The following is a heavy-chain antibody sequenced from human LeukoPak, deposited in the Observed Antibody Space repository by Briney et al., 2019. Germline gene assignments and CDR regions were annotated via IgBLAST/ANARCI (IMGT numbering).Heavy chain of an antibody. CDR3: ARDSPHHYYDKPLDI. D-gene: IGHD3-22*01. J-gene: IGHJ3*02. V-gene: IGHV1-18*01. Sequence: ASVKVSCKASGYTFTSYGISWVRQAPGQGLEWMGWISAYNGNTNYAQKLQGRVTMTTDTSTSTAYMELRSLRSDDTAVYYCARDSPHHYYDKPLDIWGQGTMVTVSS. CDR2: ISAYNGNT. CDR1: GYTFTSYG.